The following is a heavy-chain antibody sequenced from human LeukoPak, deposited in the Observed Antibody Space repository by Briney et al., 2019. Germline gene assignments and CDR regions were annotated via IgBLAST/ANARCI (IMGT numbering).Heavy chain of an antibody. CDR1: GFTLSSYA. D-gene: IGHD1-26*01. Sequence: GGSLRLSCAASGFTLSSYAMSWVRQAPGKGLEWVSAISGSGGSTYYADSVKGRFTISRDNSKNTLYLQMNSLRAEDTAVYYCAKDRRDSGSYWPLCYWGQGTLVTVSS. CDR2: ISGSGGST. V-gene: IGHV3-23*01. CDR3: AKDRRDSGSYWPLCY. J-gene: IGHJ4*02.